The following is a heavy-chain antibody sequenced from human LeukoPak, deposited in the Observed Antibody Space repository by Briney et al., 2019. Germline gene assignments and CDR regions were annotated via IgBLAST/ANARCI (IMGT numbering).Heavy chain of an antibody. Sequence: GGSLRLSCAASGFTFSSYGMHWVRQAPGKGLEWVAFIRYDGSNKYYADSVKGRFTISRDNSKNTLYLQMNSLRAEDTAVYYCAKAPSTTHYYYYMDVRGKGTTVTVSS. D-gene: IGHD4-17*01. CDR3: AKAPSTTHYYYYMDV. J-gene: IGHJ6*03. CDR2: IRYDGSNK. V-gene: IGHV3-30*02. CDR1: GFTFSSYG.